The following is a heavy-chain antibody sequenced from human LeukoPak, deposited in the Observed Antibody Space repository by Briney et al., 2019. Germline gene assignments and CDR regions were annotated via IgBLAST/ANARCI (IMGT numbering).Heavy chain of an antibody. Sequence: ASAKVSCKTSGYIFSSYGINWVRLAPGQGLEWVGWISAYNGDTKYAQKLQGRVTMTTDTSTRTVYMELRTLRSDDTAVYYCARDSYDFLTGRYSGSGGDYWGQGTLVTVSS. V-gene: IGHV1-18*01. D-gene: IGHD3-9*01. CDR2: ISAYNGDT. CDR1: GYIFSSYG. CDR3: ARDSYDFLTGRYSGSGGDY. J-gene: IGHJ4*02.